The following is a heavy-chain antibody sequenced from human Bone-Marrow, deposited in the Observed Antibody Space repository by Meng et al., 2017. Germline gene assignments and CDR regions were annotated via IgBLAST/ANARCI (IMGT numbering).Heavy chain of an antibody. V-gene: IGHV1-46*01. D-gene: IGHD6-13*01. CDR2: INPSGGST. CDR3: AREVAAAGTSYFDY. Sequence: QVELVQSGAEVKKPGASVKVSCKPSGYNFPDYWLHWVRRAPGQGLEWMGIINPSGGSTSYAQKFQGRVTMTRDTSTSTVYMELSSLRSEDTAVYYCAREVAAAGTSYFDYWGQGTLVTVSS. CDR1: GYNFPDYW. J-gene: IGHJ4*02.